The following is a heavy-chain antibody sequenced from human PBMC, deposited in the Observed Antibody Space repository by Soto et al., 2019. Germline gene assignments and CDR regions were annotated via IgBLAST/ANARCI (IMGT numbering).Heavy chain of an antibody. CDR1: GFTFISSG. D-gene: IGHD3-9*01. CDR2: IAVGSANT. J-gene: IGHJ6*02. V-gene: IGHV1-58*01. CDR3: AADSNLRYFDWSYHYYGMDV. Sequence: ASVKVSCKASGFTFISSGVQWVRQARGQRLEWIGWIAVGSANTNYAQKFQERVTITRDMSTSTAYMELSSLGSEDTAVYYCAADSNLRYFDWSYHYYGMDVWGQGTTVTVSS.